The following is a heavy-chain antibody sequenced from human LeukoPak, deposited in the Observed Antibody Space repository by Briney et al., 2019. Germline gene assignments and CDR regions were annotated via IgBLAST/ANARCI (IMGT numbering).Heavy chain of an antibody. J-gene: IGHJ5*02. CDR3: ARVSSTGTYYYGSGSYWFWFDP. Sequence: PSETLSLTCTVSGGSISSSSYYWGWIRQPPGKGLEWIGSIYYSGSTYYNPSLKSRVTISVDTSKNQFSLKLSSVTAADTAVYYCARVSSTGTYYYGSGSYWFWFDPWGQGTLVTVSS. CDR2: IYYSGST. D-gene: IGHD3-10*01. CDR1: GGSISSSSYY. V-gene: IGHV4-39*01.